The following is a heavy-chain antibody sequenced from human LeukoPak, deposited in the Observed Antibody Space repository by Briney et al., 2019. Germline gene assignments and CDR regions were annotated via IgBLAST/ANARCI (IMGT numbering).Heavy chain of an antibody. CDR3: ARHSSTWSDFDY. J-gene: IGHJ4*02. D-gene: IGHD6-13*01. V-gene: IGHV4-59*08. CDR2: IYYSYSGST. Sequence: SETLSLTRTVSGGSISSQYWSWIRQPPGKGLEWIGYIYYSYSGSTNYNPSLKSRVTISVDTSKNQFSLKLSSVTAADTAVYYCARHSSTWSDFDYWGQGTLVTVSS. CDR1: GGSISSQY.